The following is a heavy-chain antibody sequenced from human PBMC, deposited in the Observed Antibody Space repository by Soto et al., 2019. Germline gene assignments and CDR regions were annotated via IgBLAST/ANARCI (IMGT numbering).Heavy chain of an antibody. J-gene: IGHJ4*02. Sequence: QVQLVQSGAEVKRSGASVKVSSKPSGYTFTGYYIHWVRQAPGQGLEWMGWINPNSGATNYAQKFQGRVTMTSNTSMSTAYVELARLRSDDTAVYYCVRDLVTTIGDFDYWGQGTLVTVSS. V-gene: IGHV1-2*02. CDR3: VRDLVTTIGDFDY. CDR2: INPNSGAT. CDR1: GYTFTGYY. D-gene: IGHD5-12*01.